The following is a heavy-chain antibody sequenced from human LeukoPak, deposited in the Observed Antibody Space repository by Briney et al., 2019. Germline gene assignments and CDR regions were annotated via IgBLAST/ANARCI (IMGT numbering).Heavy chain of an antibody. J-gene: IGHJ4*02. CDR1: GSTFTSYY. Sequence: ASVKVSCKASGSTFTSYYMHWARQAPGQGLEWMGIINPSGGSTSYAQKFQGRVTMTRDTSTSTVYMELSSLRSGDTAVYYCARVSLPCSSTSCYTRWYYFDYWGQGTLVTVSS. CDR3: ARVSLPCSSTSCYTRWYYFDY. D-gene: IGHD2-2*02. CDR2: INPSGGST. V-gene: IGHV1-46*03.